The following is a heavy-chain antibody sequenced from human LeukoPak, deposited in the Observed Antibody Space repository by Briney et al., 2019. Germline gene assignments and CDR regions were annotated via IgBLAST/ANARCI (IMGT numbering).Heavy chain of an antibody. Sequence: SETLSLTCTVSGGSISSHYWCWIRQPPGKGLEWIGYIYYSGSSKYNPSLKSRVTISVDTSKNQFSLKLGSVTAADTAVYYCARLYDSSGYTNWLDPWGQGTLVTVSS. CDR1: GGSISSHY. D-gene: IGHD3-22*01. CDR2: IYYSGSS. V-gene: IGHV4-59*11. J-gene: IGHJ5*02. CDR3: ARLYDSSGYTNWLDP.